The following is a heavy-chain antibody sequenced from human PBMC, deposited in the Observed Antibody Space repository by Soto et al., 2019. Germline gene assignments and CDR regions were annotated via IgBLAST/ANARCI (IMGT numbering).Heavy chain of an antibody. CDR3: ARDYCSGGSCFFDY. V-gene: IGHV1-18*04. Sequence: ASVKVSCKASGYTFTGYYMHWVRQAPGQGLEWMGWISAYNGNTNYAQKLQGRVTMTTDTSTSTAYMELRSLRSDDTAMYYCARDYCSGGSCFFDYWGQGTLVTVSS. CDR1: GYTFTGYY. D-gene: IGHD2-15*01. CDR2: ISAYNGNT. J-gene: IGHJ4*02.